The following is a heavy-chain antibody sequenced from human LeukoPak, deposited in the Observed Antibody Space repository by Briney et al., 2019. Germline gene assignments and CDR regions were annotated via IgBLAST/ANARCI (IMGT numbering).Heavy chain of an antibody. V-gene: IGHV4-39*01. Sequence: SESLSLTCTVSGGSISSSSYYWGWIRQPPGKGLEWIGSNLKSGSTYYNPSLKSRVTISVDTSKNQFSLKLSSVTAADTAVYYCAKSGGYNAGTGYYYYYLDVWGKGTTVTVSS. CDR3: AKSGGYNAGTGYYYYYLDV. D-gene: IGHD6-13*01. J-gene: IGHJ6*03. CDR1: GGSISSSSYY. CDR2: NLKSGST.